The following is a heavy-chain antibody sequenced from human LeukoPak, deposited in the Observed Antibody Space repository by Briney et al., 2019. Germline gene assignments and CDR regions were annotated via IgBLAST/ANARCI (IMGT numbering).Heavy chain of an antibody. CDR2: PWYDGSNK. V-gene: IGHV3-33*06. CDR1: GFTFSSYG. CDR3: AKDGCSSTSCLHRGFDY. Sequence: GGSLRLSCAAPGFTFSSYGMHWLRQAPGKGLEWVAVPWYDGSNKYYADSVKGRFTISRDNSKNTLYLQMNSLRAEDTAVYYCAKDGCSSTSCLHRGFDYWGQGTLVTVSS. J-gene: IGHJ4*02. D-gene: IGHD2-2*01.